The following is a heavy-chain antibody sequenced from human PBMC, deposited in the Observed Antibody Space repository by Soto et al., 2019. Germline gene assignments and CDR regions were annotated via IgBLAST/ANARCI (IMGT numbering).Heavy chain of an antibody. V-gene: IGHV1-3*01. CDR2: IIAGNGNT. CDR1: GYTFTNYA. D-gene: IGHD2-2*01. Sequence: ASVKVSCKASGYTFTNYAMHWVRQAPGQRLEWMGWIIAGNGNTKYSQKFQGRVTITRDTSASTAYMELRSLRSADTAVYYCAREGYCSSTGCFDYWGQGTLVTVS. J-gene: IGHJ4*02. CDR3: AREGYCSSTGCFDY.